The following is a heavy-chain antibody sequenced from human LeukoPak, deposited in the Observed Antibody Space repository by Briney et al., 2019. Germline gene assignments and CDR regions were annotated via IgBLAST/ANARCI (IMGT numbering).Heavy chain of an antibody. D-gene: IGHD1-26*01. J-gene: IGHJ4*02. CDR3: ARSLERDGTYGYYFDY. CDR2: ISSSRSI. V-gene: IGHV4-39*01. CDR1: ARSTSSSSYY. Sequence: SETLSLTSTVSARSTSSSSYYWGWIRQPPGKGLEWIGSISSSRSIRNNSSLKSRVPVSVATSHHKFSLRLSSVTAADTAVYYCARSLERDGTYGYYFDYWGQGTLVTVSS.